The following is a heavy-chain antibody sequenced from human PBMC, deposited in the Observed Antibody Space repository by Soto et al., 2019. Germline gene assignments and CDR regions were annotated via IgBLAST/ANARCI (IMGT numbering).Heavy chain of an antibody. CDR2: ISAYNGNT. J-gene: IGHJ3*02. V-gene: IGHV1-18*01. Sequence: GASVKVSCKASGYTFTSYGISWVRQAPGQGLEWMGWISAYNGNTNYAQKLQGRVTMTTDTSTSTAYMELRSLRSDDTAVYYCARERGDIVVVPAAMGPEDAIDIWGQAIMVS. CDR1: GYTFTSYG. CDR3: ARERGDIVVVPAAMGPEDAIDI. D-gene: IGHD2-2*01.